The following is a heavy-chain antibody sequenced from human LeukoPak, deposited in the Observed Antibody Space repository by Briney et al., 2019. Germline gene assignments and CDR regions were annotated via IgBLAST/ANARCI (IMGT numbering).Heavy chain of an antibody. CDR2: IRGKADNYAT. J-gene: IGHJ4*02. D-gene: IGHD4-17*01. CDR1: GFTFSDSA. Sequence: GGSLRLSCAASGFTFSDSAIHWVRQASGKGLEWVGRIRGKADNYATAYAASLKGRFTISRDDSENTAYLQMSSLKTEDTAVYYCTRLQGTTATIAFDYWGQGTLVTVSS. V-gene: IGHV3-73*01. CDR3: TRLQGTTATIAFDY.